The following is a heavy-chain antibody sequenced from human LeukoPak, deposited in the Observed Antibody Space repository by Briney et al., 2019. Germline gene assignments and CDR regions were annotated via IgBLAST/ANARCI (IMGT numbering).Heavy chain of an antibody. Sequence: GASVKVSCKASGYTFTSYDINWVRQATGQGLEWMGWMNPNSGNTGYAQKFQGRVTMTRNTSISTAYMELSSLRSEDTAVYYCARAPSGRRTIFGVVIIRGRFDYWGQGTLVTVSS. CDR3: ARAPSGRRTIFGVVIIRGRFDY. V-gene: IGHV1-8*01. CDR1: GYTFTSYD. CDR2: MNPNSGNT. J-gene: IGHJ4*02. D-gene: IGHD3-3*01.